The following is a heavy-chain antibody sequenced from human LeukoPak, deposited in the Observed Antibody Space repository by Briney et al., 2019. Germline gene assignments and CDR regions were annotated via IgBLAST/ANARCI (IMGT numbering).Heavy chain of an antibody. D-gene: IGHD6-19*01. CDR2: LNTDGRDT. CDR1: GFTFSAYW. CDR3: VRSEAVAWSFDL. V-gene: IGHV3-74*01. Sequence: GGSLRLSCAASGFTFSAYWMHWVRQAPGKGLVWVSRLNTDGRDTRYADSVQGRFTISRDNAKNTLYLQMNSLRAEDTAVYYCVRSEAVAWSFDLWGRGTLVTVSS. J-gene: IGHJ2*01.